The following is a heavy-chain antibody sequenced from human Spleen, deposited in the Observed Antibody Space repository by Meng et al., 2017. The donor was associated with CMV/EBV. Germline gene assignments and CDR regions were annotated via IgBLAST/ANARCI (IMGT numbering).Heavy chain of an antibody. Sequence: GGSLRLSCKGSGYSFTSYWIGWVRQMPGKGLEWMGIIYPGDSDTRYRPSFQGQVTISANKSISTAYLQWSSLKASDTAMYYCARLPPATRGMDVWGQGTTVTVSS. J-gene: IGHJ6*02. CDR3: ARLPPATRGMDV. D-gene: IGHD2-2*01. CDR1: GYSFTSYW. CDR2: IYPGDSDT. V-gene: IGHV5-51*01.